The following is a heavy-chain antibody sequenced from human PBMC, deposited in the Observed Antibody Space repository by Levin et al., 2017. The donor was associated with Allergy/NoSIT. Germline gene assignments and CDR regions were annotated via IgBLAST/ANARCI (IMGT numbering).Heavy chain of an antibody. CDR2: INQHGGNI. CDR1: GFSLTNYW. D-gene: IGHD1-14*01. CDR3: ARDRGGATQTGY. J-gene: IGHJ4*02. V-gene: IGHV3-7*01. Sequence: GESLKISCAASGFSLTNYWMGWVRQAPGKGLEWVANINQHGGNIYYVDSVKGRFTVSRDNAKNSLYLQMNSLRVEDTAVYYCARDRGGATQTGYWGQGTLVTVSS.